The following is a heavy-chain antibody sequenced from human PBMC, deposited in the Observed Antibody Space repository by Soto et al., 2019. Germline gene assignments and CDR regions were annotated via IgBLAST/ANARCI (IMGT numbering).Heavy chain of an antibody. Sequence: SETLSLTCAVYGGSFSGYYWSWIRQPPGKGLEWIGEINHSGSTNYNPSLKSRVTISVDTSKNQFSLKLSSVTAADTAVYYCARDPAAYYYYYYGMDVWGQGTTVTVSS. D-gene: IGHD2-2*01. V-gene: IGHV4-34*01. CDR2: INHSGST. J-gene: IGHJ6*02. CDR3: ARDPAAYYYYYYGMDV. CDR1: GGSFSGYY.